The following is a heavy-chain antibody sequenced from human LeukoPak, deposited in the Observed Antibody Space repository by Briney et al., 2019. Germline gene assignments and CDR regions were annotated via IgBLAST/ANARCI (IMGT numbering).Heavy chain of an antibody. D-gene: IGHD5-24*01. CDR1: GFTFDDYA. V-gene: IGHV3-43*02. CDR3: AKDIYRGLDMATRPDY. J-gene: IGHJ4*02. Sequence: GGSLRLSCAASGFTFDDYALHWVRQAPGKGLEWVSLISGDAGSTYYADSVKGRFTISRDDSKNSLYLQMNSLRTEDTAFYYCAKDIYRGLDMATRPDYWGQGTLVTVSS. CDR2: ISGDAGST.